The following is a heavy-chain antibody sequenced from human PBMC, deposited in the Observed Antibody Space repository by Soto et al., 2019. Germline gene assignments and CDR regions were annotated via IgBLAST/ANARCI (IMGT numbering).Heavy chain of an antibody. CDR1: GGSISSGDYY. D-gene: IGHD2-21*02. CDR2: IYYSGST. V-gene: IGHV4-30-4*01. CDR3: ARNTVVTRNDPYPPDPYFDL. J-gene: IGHJ2*01. Sequence: QVQLQESGPGLVKPSQTLSLTCTVSGGSISSGDYYWSWIRQPPGKGLEWIGYIYYSGSTYYNPYLKCRVTITVDTSKNQFSLKLRSVPAADTAVYYCARNTVVTRNDPYPPDPYFDLWGRGTLVTVSS.